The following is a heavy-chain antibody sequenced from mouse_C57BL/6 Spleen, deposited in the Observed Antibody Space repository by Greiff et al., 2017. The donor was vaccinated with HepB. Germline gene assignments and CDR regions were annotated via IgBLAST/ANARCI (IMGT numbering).Heavy chain of an antibody. D-gene: IGHD2-5*01. CDR3: ARYEEYYSNYGYFDV. CDR2: ISSGGSYT. V-gene: IGHV5-6*01. Sequence: EVHLVESGGDLVKPGGSLKLSCAASGFTFSSYGMSWVRQTPDKRLEWVATISSGGSYTYYPDSVKGRFTISRDNAKNTLYLQMSSLKSEDTAMYYLARYEEYYSNYGYFDVWGKGTTVTVSS. J-gene: IGHJ1*03. CDR1: GFTFSSYG.